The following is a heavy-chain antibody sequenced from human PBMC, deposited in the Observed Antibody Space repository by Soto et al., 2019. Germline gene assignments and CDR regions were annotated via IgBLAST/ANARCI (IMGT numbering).Heavy chain of an antibody. D-gene: IGHD3-22*01. CDR3: ARRHYDSSGYSLAAFDI. CDR1: GGSISSGGYY. Sequence: QVQLQESGPGLVKPSQTLSLTCTVSGGSISSGGYYWSWIRQHPGKGLAWIGYIYYSGSTYYNPSLKSRVTISVDTSKNQFSLKLSSVTAADTAVYYCARRHYDSSGYSLAAFDIWGQGAMVTVSS. J-gene: IGHJ3*02. V-gene: IGHV4-31*03. CDR2: IYYSGST.